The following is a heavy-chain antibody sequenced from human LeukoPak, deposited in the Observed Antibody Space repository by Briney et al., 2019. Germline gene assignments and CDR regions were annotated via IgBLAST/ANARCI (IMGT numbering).Heavy chain of an antibody. D-gene: IGHD5-18*01. CDR1: GFTFSSCW. Sequence: PGGSLRLSCAASGFTFSSCWMHWVRHVPGKGLVWVSRINSHGSSTAYADSVKGRFTISRDNARNTLYLQMNSLGAEDTAVYYCTSDTVDTAVGIDYWGQGTLVTVSS. CDR2: INSHGSST. J-gene: IGHJ4*02. V-gene: IGHV3-74*01. CDR3: TSDTVDTAVGIDY.